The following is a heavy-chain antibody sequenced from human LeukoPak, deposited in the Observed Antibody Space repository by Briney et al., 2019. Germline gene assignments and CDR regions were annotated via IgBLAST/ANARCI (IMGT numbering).Heavy chain of an antibody. CDR3: ARTYYYDRHAFDI. Sequence: GGSLRLSCAASGFTFSSYGMHWVRQAPGKGLEWVAFIRYDGSNKYYADSVKGRFTISRDNSKNTLYLQMNSLRAEDTAVYYCARTYYYDRHAFDIWGQGTMVTVSS. CDR1: GFTFSSYG. D-gene: IGHD3-22*01. V-gene: IGHV3-30*02. J-gene: IGHJ3*02. CDR2: IRYDGSNK.